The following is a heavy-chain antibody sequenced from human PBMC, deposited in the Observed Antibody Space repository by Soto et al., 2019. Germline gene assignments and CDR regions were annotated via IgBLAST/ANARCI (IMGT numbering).Heavy chain of an antibody. D-gene: IGHD6-25*01. J-gene: IGHJ3*02. Sequence: SVKVSCKASGGTFSSYAISWVRQAPGQGLEWMGGIIPIFGTAHYAQKFQGRVTITADKSTSTDYRERSSLRSEDTAVYSCARDKDPRPHAFDIWGQATMVTVSS. CDR3: ARDKDPRPHAFDI. V-gene: IGHV1-69*06. CDR2: IIPIFGTA. CDR1: GGTFSSYA.